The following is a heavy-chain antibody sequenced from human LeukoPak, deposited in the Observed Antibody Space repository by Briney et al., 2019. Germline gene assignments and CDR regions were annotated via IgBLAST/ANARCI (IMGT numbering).Heavy chain of an antibody. Sequence: ASVKVSCKASGYTFTSYAMHWVRQAPGQRLEWMGWINAGNGNTKYSQKFQGRVTITRDTSASTAYMELSSLRSEDTAVYYCARYDSSGWYYYYGMDVWGQGTTVTVSS. CDR1: GYTFTSYA. V-gene: IGHV1-3*01. D-gene: IGHD6-19*01. J-gene: IGHJ6*02. CDR3: ARYDSSGWYYYYGMDV. CDR2: INAGNGNT.